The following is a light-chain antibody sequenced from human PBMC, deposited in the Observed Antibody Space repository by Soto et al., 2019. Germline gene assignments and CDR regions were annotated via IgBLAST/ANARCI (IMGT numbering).Light chain of an antibody. V-gene: IGKV1-5*01. CDR1: QTINNW. J-gene: IGKJ1*01. CDR3: QHYNSYPWT. CDR2: HAS. Sequence: DIQMTQSPSTLSASIGDRVTIPCRASQTINNWLAWYQQKPGKDPNLLIYHASNLETGDPSRFSGSAFGTEFTLAISSLQRDDFATYYCQHYNSYPWTFGQGTKVEIK.